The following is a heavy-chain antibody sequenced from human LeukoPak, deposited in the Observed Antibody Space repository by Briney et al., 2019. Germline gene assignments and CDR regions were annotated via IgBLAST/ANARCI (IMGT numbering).Heavy chain of an antibody. CDR2: ISGSGGST. CDR1: GFTFSSYA. V-gene: IGHV3-23*01. D-gene: IGHD3-3*01. Sequence: PGGSLRLSCAASGFTFSSYAMSWVRQTPGKGLEWVSAISGSGGSTYYADSVKGRFTSRDNSKNTLFLQMNSLRVEDTAPYYCAKSVAIYFYYGLDVWGQGTTVTVPS. CDR3: AKSVAIYFYYGLDV. J-gene: IGHJ6*02.